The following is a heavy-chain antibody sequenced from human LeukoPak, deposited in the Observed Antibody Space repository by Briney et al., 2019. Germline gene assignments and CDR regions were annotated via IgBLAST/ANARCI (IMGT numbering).Heavy chain of an antibody. J-gene: IGHJ4*02. V-gene: IGHV3-64*02. CDR1: GFTFSSYA. CDR2: ISSNGGST. Sequence: GGSLRLSCAASGFTFSSYAMHWVRQAPGKGLEYVSAISSNGGSTYYADSVKGRFTISRDNSKNTLYLQMGSLSAEDMAVYYCARGSSGWLFSEFDYWGQGTLVTVSS. CDR3: ARGSSGWLFSEFDY. D-gene: IGHD6-19*01.